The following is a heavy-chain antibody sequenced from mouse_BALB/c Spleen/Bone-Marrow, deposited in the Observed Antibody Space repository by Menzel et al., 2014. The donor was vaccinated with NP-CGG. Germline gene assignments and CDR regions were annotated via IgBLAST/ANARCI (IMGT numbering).Heavy chain of an antibody. D-gene: IGHD2-14*01. CDR1: GFNIKDYY. CDR3: NGRDYRYEGYAMDN. J-gene: IGHJ4*01. Sequence: VQLQQSGAELVRSGASVKLSCTASGFNIKDYYMYWVKQRPEQSLEWIGWIVPEYGDTEYAPKFQGKATMTADTSSNTANLQLSNLTSEETDDYYSNGRDYRYEGYAMDNWGQGTSVTGSS. CDR2: IVPEYGDT. V-gene: IGHV14-4*02.